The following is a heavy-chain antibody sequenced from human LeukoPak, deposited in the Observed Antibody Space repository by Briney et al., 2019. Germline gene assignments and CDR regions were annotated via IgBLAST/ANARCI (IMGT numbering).Heavy chain of an antibody. CDR3: AKSLESTNYYYHMDV. CDR1: GFTFSSYG. CDR2: ISGSGDIS. D-gene: IGHD2-2*01. V-gene: IGHV3-23*01. Sequence: GGTLRLSCAASGFTFSSYGMTWVRQAPGKGLEWVSGISGSGDISYYADSVKGRFTISRDNSENTLYLQMNSLRAEDTAVYYCAKSLESTNYYYHMDVWGKGTTVTISS. J-gene: IGHJ6*03.